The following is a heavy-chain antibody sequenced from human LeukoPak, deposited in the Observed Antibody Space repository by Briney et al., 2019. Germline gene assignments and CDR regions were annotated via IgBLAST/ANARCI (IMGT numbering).Heavy chain of an antibody. CDR3: ARHLGVRGVIPDRSFDY. CDR2: INHSGST. D-gene: IGHD3-10*01. Sequence: GSLRLSCAASGFTFSSYGMTWVRQAPGKGLEWIGEINHSGSTNYNPSLKSRVTISVDTSKNQFSLKLSSVTAADTAVYYCARHLGVRGVIPDRSFDYWGQGTLVTVSS. CDR1: GFTFSSYG. V-gene: IGHV4-34*01. J-gene: IGHJ4*02.